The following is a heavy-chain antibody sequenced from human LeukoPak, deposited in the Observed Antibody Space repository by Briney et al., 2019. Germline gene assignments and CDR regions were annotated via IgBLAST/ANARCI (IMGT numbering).Heavy chain of an antibody. D-gene: IGHD6-13*01. V-gene: IGHV3-48*01. J-gene: IGHJ3*02. CDR2: ISSSSSTI. CDR3: AKEMAAGGADAFDI. Sequence: GGSLRLSCAASGFTFSSYSMNWVRQAPGKGLEWVSYISSSSSTIYYADSVKGRFTISRDNSKNTLYLQMSSLRAEDTALYYCAKEMAAGGADAFDIWGQGTMVTVSS. CDR1: GFTFSSYS.